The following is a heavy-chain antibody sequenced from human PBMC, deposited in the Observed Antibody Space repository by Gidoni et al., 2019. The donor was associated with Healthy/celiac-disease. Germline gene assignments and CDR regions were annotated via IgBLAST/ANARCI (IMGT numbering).Heavy chain of an antibody. CDR1: GYTFTSYA. CDR2: INAGNGNI. J-gene: IGHJ5*02. D-gene: IGHD3-10*01. V-gene: IGHV1-3*01. CDR3: AIVDRSGSGPSS. Sequence: QVQIVQSGAEVKKPGASGKVSCKASGYTFTSYAMHWVRQAPGQRLEWMGWINAGNGNINYSQKFQGSVTITRDTSASTAYMELSSLRSEDTAVYYCAIVDRSGSGPSSWGQGTLVTVSS.